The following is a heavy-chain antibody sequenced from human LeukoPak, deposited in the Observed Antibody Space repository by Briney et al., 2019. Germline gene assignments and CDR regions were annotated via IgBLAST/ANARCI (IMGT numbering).Heavy chain of an antibody. CDR3: ARDIVVVPAAMSGGPDYYYYGMDV. V-gene: IGHV1-8*01. J-gene: IGHJ6*02. CDR2: MNPNSGNT. CDR1: GYTFTSYD. D-gene: IGHD2-2*01. Sequence: ASVKVSCKASGYTFTSYDINWVRQATGQGLEWMGWMNPNSGNTGYAQKFQGRVTMTRNTSISTAYMELSSLRSEDTAVYYCARDIVVVPAAMSGGPDYYYYGMDVWGQGTTVTVSS.